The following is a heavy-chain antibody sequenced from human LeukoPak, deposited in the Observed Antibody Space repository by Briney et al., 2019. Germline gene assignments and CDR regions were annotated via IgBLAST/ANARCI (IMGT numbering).Heavy chain of an antibody. CDR1: GYSISSDHF. D-gene: IGHD6-13*01. CDR3: ARGRDSSGWYVVFDY. Sequence: SETLSLTCGVSGYSISSDHFWGWTRQPPGKGLEWIGTISHRGSSDYNPSLKSRVTISLNTSKNQFSLNLTSVRAADTAVYYCARGRDSSGWYVVFDYWGQGALVTVSS. V-gene: IGHV4-38-2*01. J-gene: IGHJ4*02. CDR2: ISHRGSS.